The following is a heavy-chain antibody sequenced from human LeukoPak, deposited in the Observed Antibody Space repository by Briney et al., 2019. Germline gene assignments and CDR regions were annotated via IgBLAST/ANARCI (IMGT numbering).Heavy chain of an antibody. Sequence: PGGSLGLSCAASGFTFDDYAMHWVRQAPGKGLEWVSLIRWDGGRTYYADSVKGRFTISRDNSKNSLYLQMNSLRGEDTALYYCAKGNSGGYPEYWGQGTLVTVSS. CDR3: AKGNSGGYPEY. CDR1: GFTFDDYA. CDR2: IRWDGGRT. D-gene: IGHD3-22*01. J-gene: IGHJ4*02. V-gene: IGHV3-43D*03.